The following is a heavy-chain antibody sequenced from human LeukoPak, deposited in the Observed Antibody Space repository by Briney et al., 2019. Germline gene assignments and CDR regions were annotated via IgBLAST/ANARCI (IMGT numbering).Heavy chain of an antibody. D-gene: IGHD6-13*01. CDR1: GGSTNSNSHF. CDR3: ARHLEYISSWKGYYFDY. CDR2: IYYSGST. J-gene: IGHJ4*02. Sequence: SETLSLTCTVSGGSTNSNSHFWDWIRQSPGKGLEWIGTIYYSGSTYYSPSLKSRVTISVDTSKNQFSLELNSVTAADTAVYYCARHLEYISSWKGYYFDYWGQGTLVTVSS. V-gene: IGHV4-39*01.